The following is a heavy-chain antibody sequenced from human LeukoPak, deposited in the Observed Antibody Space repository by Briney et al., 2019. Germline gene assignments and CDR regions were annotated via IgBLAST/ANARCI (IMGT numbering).Heavy chain of an antibody. D-gene: IGHD6-19*01. Sequence: GGSLRLSCAASGFTFSSYGMHWVRQAPGKGLEWVAVLWYDGSNKYYADSVKGRFTISRDNSKNTLYLQMNSLRAEDTAVYYCARDHSSGWYSDYFDYWGQGTLVTVSS. V-gene: IGHV3-33*01. J-gene: IGHJ4*02. CDR2: LWYDGSNK. CDR1: GFTFSSYG. CDR3: ARDHSSGWYSDYFDY.